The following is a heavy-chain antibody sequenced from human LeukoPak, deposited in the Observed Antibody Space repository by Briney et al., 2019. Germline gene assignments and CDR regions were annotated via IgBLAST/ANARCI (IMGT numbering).Heavy chain of an antibody. D-gene: IGHD1-20*01. V-gene: IGHV4-30-4*08. J-gene: IGHJ4*02. CDR2: ISYSGST. CDR3: ARALSNWNDLDY. Sequence: SQTLSLTCTVSGGSISSGDYYWSWIRQLPGKGLEWIGYISYSGSTYYNPSLKSRVTISVDTSKNQFSLKLSSVTAADTAVYYCARALSNWNDLDYWGQGTLVTVSS. CDR1: GGSISSGDYY.